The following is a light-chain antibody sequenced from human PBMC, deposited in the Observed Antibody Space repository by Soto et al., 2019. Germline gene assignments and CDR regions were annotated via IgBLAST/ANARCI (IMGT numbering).Light chain of an antibody. J-gene: IGKJ1*01. V-gene: IGKV1-39*01. Sequence: DIQMTQSPSSLSASVGDRVTITCRASQSISTYFNWYQQKPGKAPKLLIYAASNLQSGVPSRFSGSGSGTDFTLTISSLQPEDFATYYCQQSYGTPRTFGQGTKVEIK. CDR1: QSISTY. CDR3: QQSYGTPRT. CDR2: AAS.